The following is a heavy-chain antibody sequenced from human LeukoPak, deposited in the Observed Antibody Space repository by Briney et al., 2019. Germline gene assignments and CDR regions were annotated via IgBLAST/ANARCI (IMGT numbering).Heavy chain of an antibody. CDR1: GFTLSSFA. CDR2: ISGSGGST. Sequence: GGSRRLSCAASGFTLSSFAMSWVRQAPGKGLEWVSAISGSGGSTYYADSVKGRFTISRDNSKNTVHLQMNSLRAEDTAVYYCAKEKSSWPGSGMDVWGQGTTVTVSS. CDR3: AKEKSSWPGSGMDV. V-gene: IGHV3-23*01. J-gene: IGHJ6*02. D-gene: IGHD6-13*01.